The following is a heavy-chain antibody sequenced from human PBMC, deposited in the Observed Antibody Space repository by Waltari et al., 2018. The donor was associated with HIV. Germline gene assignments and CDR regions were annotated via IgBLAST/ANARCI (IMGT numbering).Heavy chain of an antibody. J-gene: IGHJ4*02. CDR3: AKHMTALVPFDY. V-gene: IGHV4-39*01. Sequence: QLQLQESGPGLVKPSETLSLTCSVSGGSISSSSYDWGWIRQPPGKGLEVIGSIYYSGSTYYNPSLKSRVTISVDTSKNQFSLNLNSVTAADTAVYFCAKHMTALVPFDYWGQGTLVTVSS. CDR1: GGSISSSSYD. D-gene: IGHD5-18*01. CDR2: IYYSGST.